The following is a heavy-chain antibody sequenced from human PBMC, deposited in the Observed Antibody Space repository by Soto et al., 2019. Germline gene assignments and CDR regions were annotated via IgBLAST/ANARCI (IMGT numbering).Heavy chain of an antibody. D-gene: IGHD3-9*01. Sequence: SETLSLTCAVYGGSFSGYYWSWIRQPPGKGLEWIGEINHSGSTNYNPSLKSRVTISLDKSRSQFSLKLNSVTAADSAVYFCARLEGLATISYYFDFWGPGALVTVSS. CDR1: GGSFSGYY. V-gene: IGHV4-34*01. J-gene: IGHJ4*02. CDR3: ARLEGLATISYYFDF. CDR2: INHSGST.